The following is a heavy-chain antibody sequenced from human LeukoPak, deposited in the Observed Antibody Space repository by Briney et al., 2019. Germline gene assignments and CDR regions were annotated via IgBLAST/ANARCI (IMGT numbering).Heavy chain of an antibody. D-gene: IGHD1-26*01. CDR3: ARDGASYSGSSDAFDI. V-gene: IGHV3-21*01. CDR1: GFTFSSYS. Sequence: PGGSLRLSCAASGFTFSSYSMNWVRQAPGKGLEWVSSISSSSSYIYYADSVKGRFTISRDNAKNSLYLQMNSLRAEDTAVYYCARDGASYSGSSDAFDIWGQGTMVTVSS. CDR2: ISSSSSYI. J-gene: IGHJ3*02.